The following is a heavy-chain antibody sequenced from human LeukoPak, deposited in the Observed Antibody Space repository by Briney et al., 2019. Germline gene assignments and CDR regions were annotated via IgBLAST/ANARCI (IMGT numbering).Heavy chain of an antibody. CDR3: ARDHNWGFDY. V-gene: IGHV3-69-1*01. D-gene: IGHD7-27*01. Sequence: GGSLRLSYAASGFTFSDYPMNWVRQTPGKGLEWVSYISSTGVIYYADSVRGRFSISRDNAMNSVYMQMNSLRAEDTALYYCARDHNWGFDYWGRGTLVTVSS. CDR2: ISSTGVI. CDR1: GFTFSDYP. J-gene: IGHJ4*02.